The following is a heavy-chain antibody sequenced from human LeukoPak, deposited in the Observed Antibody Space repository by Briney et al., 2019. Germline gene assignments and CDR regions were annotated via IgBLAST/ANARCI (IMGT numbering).Heavy chain of an antibody. V-gene: IGHV4-39*07. D-gene: IGHD1-26*01. J-gene: IGHJ6*03. CDR1: LDSPTSGRYY. CDR2: IYYSGRT. CDR3: TRGHQPAGAPGDDRDV. Sequence: PETLSLTCADPLDSPTSGRYYRGWVRLPPGKGLEWNGCIYYSGRTYYNPSVKSRVTISVDTSKNQFSLILRSVTAEDSAVHYCTRGHQPAGAPGDDRDVWGKGPTVTVSS.